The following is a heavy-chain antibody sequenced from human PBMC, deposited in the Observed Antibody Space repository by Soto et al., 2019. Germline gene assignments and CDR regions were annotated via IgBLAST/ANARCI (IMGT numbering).Heavy chain of an antibody. V-gene: IGHV3-48*02. J-gene: IGHJ4*02. CDR3: ARDTDSYYYDSSGQVPYDY. D-gene: IGHD3-22*01. CDR2: ISSSSSTI. CDR1: GFTFSSYS. Sequence: GGSLRLSCAASGFTFSSYSMNWVRQAPGKGLEWVSYISSSSSTIYYADSVKGRFNISRDNAKNSLYLQMNSLRDEDTAVYYCARDTDSYYYDSSGQVPYDYWGQGTLVTVSS.